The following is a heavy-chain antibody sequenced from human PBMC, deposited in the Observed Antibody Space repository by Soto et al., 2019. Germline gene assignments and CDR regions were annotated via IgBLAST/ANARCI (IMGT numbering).Heavy chain of an antibody. CDR2: IYYSGST. CDR1: GGSISSYY. CDR3: ARHALLWFGELSSPYYFDY. D-gene: IGHD3-10*01. Sequence: SETLSLTCTVSGGSISSYYWSWIRQPPGKGLEWIGYIYYSGSTNYNPSLKSRVTISVDTSKNKFSLKLSSVTAADTAVYYCARHALLWFGELSSPYYFDYWGQGTLVTVSS. V-gene: IGHV4-59*08. J-gene: IGHJ4*02.